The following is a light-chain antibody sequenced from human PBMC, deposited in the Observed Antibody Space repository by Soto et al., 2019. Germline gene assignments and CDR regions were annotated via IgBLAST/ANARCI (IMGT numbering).Light chain of an antibody. J-gene: IGKJ1*01. CDR3: HQYNNWPWT. Sequence: ETLMTQSPFTLSVSPGDTATLSCGASQRVSSHLAWYQQKPGQAPRLLSYAASTRATGIPVRFSGSGSETEFTLTIRSLQSEDSAIYFCHQYNNWPWTFGQGTKVDIK. V-gene: IGKV3-15*01. CDR2: AAS. CDR1: QRVSSH.